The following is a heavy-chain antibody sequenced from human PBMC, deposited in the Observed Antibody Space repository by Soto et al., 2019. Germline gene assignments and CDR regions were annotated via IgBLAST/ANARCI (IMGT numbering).Heavy chain of an antibody. CDR2: IYYSGST. V-gene: IGHV4-59*01. CDR1: GGSISSYY. Sequence: SETLSLTCTVSGGSISSYYWNWIRQSPGKGLEWIGYIYYSGSTNYNPSLKSRVTISVDTSKNQFSLKLSSVTAADTAVYYCARASSYGDYVHTYDYWGQGTLVTVSS. D-gene: IGHD4-17*01. CDR3: ARASSYGDYVHTYDY. J-gene: IGHJ4*02.